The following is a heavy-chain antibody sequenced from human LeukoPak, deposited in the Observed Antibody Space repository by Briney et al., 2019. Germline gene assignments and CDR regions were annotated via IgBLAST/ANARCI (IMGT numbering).Heavy chain of an antibody. Sequence: ASVRVSCKASGYTFTDYYIHWLRQAPGQGLEWMGHINTKSGGTRYAQKFQGWVTTTRDTSMNTAYMEMSRVTFDDTAVYYCAKDQVAGDFDYWGQGTLVTVHS. CDR1: GYTFTDYY. CDR3: AKDQVAGDFDY. V-gene: IGHV1-2*04. CDR2: INTKSGGT. J-gene: IGHJ4*02. D-gene: IGHD6-19*01.